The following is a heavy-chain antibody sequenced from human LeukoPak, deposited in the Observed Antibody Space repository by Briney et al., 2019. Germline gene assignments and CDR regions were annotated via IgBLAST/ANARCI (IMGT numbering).Heavy chain of an antibody. V-gene: IGHV1-2*02. CDR3: AIGGLVRRCSSTSCYPTDY. CDR1: GYTFTGYY. D-gene: IGHD2-2*01. J-gene: IGHJ4*02. Sequence: ASVKVSCKASGYTFTGYYMHWVRQAPGQGLEWMGWINPNSGGTNYAQKFQGRVTMTRDTSISTAYMELSRLRSDDTAVYYCAIGGLVRRCSSTSCYPTDYWGQGTLVTVSS. CDR2: INPNSGGT.